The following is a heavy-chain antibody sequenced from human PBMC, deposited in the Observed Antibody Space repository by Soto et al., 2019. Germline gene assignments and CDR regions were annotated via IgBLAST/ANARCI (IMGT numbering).Heavy chain of an antibody. CDR3: ARGDKGGFDL. CDR1: GFTFSSYA. D-gene: IGHD2-21*02. J-gene: IGHJ3*01. V-gene: IGHV3-30-3*01. CDR2: ISYDGSNK. Sequence: GGSLRLSCAASGFTFSSYAMHWVRQAPGKGLEWVAVISYDGSNKYYADSVKGRFTISRDNSKNTLYLQMNSLRAEGTAVYYCARGDKGGFDLWGQGTTVTVSS.